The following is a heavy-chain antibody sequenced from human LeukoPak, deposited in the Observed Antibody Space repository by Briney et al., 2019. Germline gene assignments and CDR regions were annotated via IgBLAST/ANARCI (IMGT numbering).Heavy chain of an antibody. CDR2: IYSGGST. CDR3: ARDRSATFCDI. V-gene: IGHV3-66*02. D-gene: IGHD3-16*01. CDR1: GFTVSSNY. J-gene: IGHJ3*02. Sequence: PGGSLRLSCAASGFTVSSNYMSWVRQAPGKGLEWVSVIYSGGSTYYADSVKGRFTISRDNSKNTLYLQMNSLRAEDTAVYYWARDRSATFCDIGGQGTMVTVSS.